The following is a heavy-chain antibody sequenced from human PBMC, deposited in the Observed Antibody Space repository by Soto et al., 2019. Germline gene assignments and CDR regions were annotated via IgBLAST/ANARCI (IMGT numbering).Heavy chain of an antibody. CDR3: VRHEDYSNSSPRI. Sequence: PSETLSLTCTVSGGSISSSIYYWGWIRQPPGKGLEWIGSIYYTGSTYYNPSLKRRVTISVDTSKTQFSLKLSSVTAADTAMYYCVRHEDYSNSSPRIWGQGTMVTVSS. J-gene: IGHJ3*02. CDR2: IYYTGST. V-gene: IGHV4-39*01. CDR1: GGSISSSIYY. D-gene: IGHD6-6*01.